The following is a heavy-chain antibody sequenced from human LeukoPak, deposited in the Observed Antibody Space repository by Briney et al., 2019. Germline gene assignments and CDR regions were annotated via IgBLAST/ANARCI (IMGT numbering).Heavy chain of an antibody. Sequence: GRSLRLSCAASGFTFSSYAMHWVRQAPGKGLEWVAVISYDGSNKYYADSVKGRFTISRDNSKNTLYLQMNSLRAEDTAVYYCASQTNYDFWSGYYFDYWGQGTLVTVSS. CDR1: GFTFSSYA. J-gene: IGHJ4*02. D-gene: IGHD3-3*01. CDR2: ISYDGSNK. V-gene: IGHV3-30-3*01. CDR3: ASQTNYDFWSGYYFDY.